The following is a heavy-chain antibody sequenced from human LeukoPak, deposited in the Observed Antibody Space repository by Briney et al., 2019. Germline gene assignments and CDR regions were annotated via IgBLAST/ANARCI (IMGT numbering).Heavy chain of an antibody. D-gene: IGHD5-24*01. V-gene: IGHV4-59*01. Sequence: SETLSLTCTVSGGSISSYYWSWIRQPPGKGLEWIGYIYYSGSTNYNPSLKSRVTISVDTSKNQFSLKLSSVTAADTAVYYCARTARRDGYSQDAFDIWGQGTMVTVSS. CDR1: GGSISSYY. CDR2: IYYSGST. CDR3: ARTARRDGYSQDAFDI. J-gene: IGHJ3*02.